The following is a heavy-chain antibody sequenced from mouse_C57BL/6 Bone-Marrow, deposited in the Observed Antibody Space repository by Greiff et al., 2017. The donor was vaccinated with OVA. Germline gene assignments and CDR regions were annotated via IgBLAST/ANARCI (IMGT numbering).Heavy chain of an antibody. CDR2: INPNNGGT. Sequence: VQLQQPGAELVRPGSSVKLSCKASGYTFTSYWMHWVKQRPIQGLEWIGYINPNNGGTSYNQKFKGKATLTVNNSSSTAYMELRRLTSEDSAVYCCARSWSYYLDYWGQGTTLTGSS. CDR3: ARSWSYYLDY. CDR1: GYTFTSYW. J-gene: IGHJ2*01. V-gene: IGHV1-22*01.